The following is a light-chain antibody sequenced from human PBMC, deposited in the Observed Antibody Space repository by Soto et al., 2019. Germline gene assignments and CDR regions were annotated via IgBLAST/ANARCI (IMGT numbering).Light chain of an antibody. Sequence: QSVLTQPRSVSGSPGQSVTISCTGTSSDVGAYNFVSWYQQHPGKAPKLMIYEVSNRPSGVSNRFSGSKSGNTASLTISGLQAEDEADYYCSSYTSSMPYVFGTGTKVTVL. CDR3: SSYTSSMPYV. CDR2: EVS. CDR1: SSDVGAYNF. J-gene: IGLJ1*01. V-gene: IGLV2-14*01.